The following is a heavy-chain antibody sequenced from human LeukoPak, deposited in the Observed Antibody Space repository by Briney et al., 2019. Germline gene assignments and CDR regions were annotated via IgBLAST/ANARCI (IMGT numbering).Heavy chain of an antibody. CDR1: GGSFSGYY. J-gene: IGHJ6*03. CDR2: INHSGST. Sequence: SETLSLTCAVYGGSFSGYYWSWIRQPPGKGLEWIGEINHSGSTNYNPSLKSRVTISVDTSKNQFSLKLSSVTAADTAVYYCARALLWFGEFPSYYYYYMDVWGKGATVTVSS. CDR3: ARALLWFGEFPSYYYYYMDV. D-gene: IGHD3-10*01. V-gene: IGHV4-34*01.